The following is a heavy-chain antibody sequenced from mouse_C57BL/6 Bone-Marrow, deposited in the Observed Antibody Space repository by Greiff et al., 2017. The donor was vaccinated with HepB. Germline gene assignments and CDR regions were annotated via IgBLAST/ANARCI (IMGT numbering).Heavy chain of an antibody. J-gene: IGHJ4*01. D-gene: IGHD2-1*01. CDR3: TRRDYGNYERAMDY. CDR1: GFTFSSYA. CDR2: ISSGGDYI. V-gene: IGHV5-9-1*02. Sequence: EVKLEESGEGLVKPGGSLKLSCAASGFTFSSYAMSWVRQTPEKRLEWVAYISSGGDYIYYADTVKGRFTISRDNARNTLYLQMSSLKSEDTAMYYCTRRDYGNYERAMDYWGQGTSVTVSS.